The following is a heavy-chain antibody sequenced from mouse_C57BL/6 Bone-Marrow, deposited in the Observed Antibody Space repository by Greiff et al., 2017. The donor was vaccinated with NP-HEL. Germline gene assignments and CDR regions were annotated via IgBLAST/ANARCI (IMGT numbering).Heavy chain of an antibody. CDR3: AKDPGPYYFDY. Sequence: VQLQQSGAELARPGASVKLSCKASGYTFTSYGISWVKQRTGQGLEWIGEIYPRSGNTYYNEKFKGKATLTADRSSSTAYMELRSLTSEDSAVYFCAKDPGPYYFDYWGQGTTLTVSS. V-gene: IGHV1-81*01. D-gene: IGHD3-1*01. J-gene: IGHJ2*01. CDR1: GYTFTSYG. CDR2: IYPRSGNT.